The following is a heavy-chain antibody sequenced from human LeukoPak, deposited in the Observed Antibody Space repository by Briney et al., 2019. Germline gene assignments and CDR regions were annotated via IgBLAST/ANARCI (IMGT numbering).Heavy chain of an antibody. CDR3: ARDDSVNYDFWSGYW. Sequence: ASVKVSCKASGYTFTSYGISWVRQAPGQGREWMGWISAYNGNTNYAQKLQGRVTMTTDTSTSTAYMELRSLRSDDTAVYYCARDDSVNYDFWSGYWWGQGTLVTVSS. CDR1: GYTFTSYG. V-gene: IGHV1-18*01. D-gene: IGHD3-3*01. CDR2: ISAYNGNT. J-gene: IGHJ4*02.